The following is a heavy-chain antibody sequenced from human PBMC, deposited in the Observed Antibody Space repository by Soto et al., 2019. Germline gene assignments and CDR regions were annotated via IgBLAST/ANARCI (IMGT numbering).Heavy chain of an antibody. CDR2: ISSSGSTI. V-gene: IGHV3-48*03. D-gene: IGHD2-2*01. J-gene: IGHJ6*02. CDR3: ARSKPCSRTSCRPYYFGMEV. Sequence: PGGSLRLSCAASGFTFSSYEMNWVRQAPGKGLEWVSYISSSGSTIYYADSVKGRFTISRDNAKNSLYLQMNSLRAEDTAVYYCARSKPCSRTSCRPYYFGMEVLGQGTTVTVSS. CDR1: GFTFSSYE.